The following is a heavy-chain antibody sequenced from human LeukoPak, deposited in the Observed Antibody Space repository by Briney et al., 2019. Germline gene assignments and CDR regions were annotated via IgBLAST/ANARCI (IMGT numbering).Heavy chain of an antibody. Sequence: SETLSLTCTVPGVSVSSHSWSWIRQPPGKGLEWIGYIYSSGSTNYNPSLKSRVTVSVDTSKNQFSLNLRSVGGADTAVYYCARDRWSDDAGYFDNWGQGTIVTASS. V-gene: IGHV4-59*02. CDR3: ARDRWSDDAGYFDN. D-gene: IGHD1-1*01. CDR1: GVSVSSHS. J-gene: IGHJ4*02. CDR2: IYSSGST.